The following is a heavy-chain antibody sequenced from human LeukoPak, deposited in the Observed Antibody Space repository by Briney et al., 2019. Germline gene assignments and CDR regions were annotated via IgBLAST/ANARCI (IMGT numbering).Heavy chain of an antibody. D-gene: IGHD2-21*02. CDR1: GGSFSGYY. J-gene: IGHJ5*02. Sequence: PSETLSLTCAVYGGSFSGYYWSWIRQPPGKGLEWIGEINHSGSTNYNPSLKSRVTISVDTSKNQFSLKLSSVTAADTAVYYCARKVGLGYCGGDCSGTLNWFDPWGQGTLVTVSS. V-gene: IGHV4-34*01. CDR2: INHSGST. CDR3: ARKVGLGYCGGDCSGTLNWFDP.